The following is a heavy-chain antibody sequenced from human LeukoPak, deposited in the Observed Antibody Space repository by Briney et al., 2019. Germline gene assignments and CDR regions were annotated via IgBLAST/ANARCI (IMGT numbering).Heavy chain of an antibody. D-gene: IGHD5-12*01. J-gene: IGHJ5*02. CDR2: IYHSGST. CDR1: GYSISSGYY. V-gene: IGHV4-38-2*02. CDR3: ARVIGYSGYDEKNWFDP. Sequence: SETLSLTCTVSGYSISSGYYWGWIRPPPGKGLEWIGSIYHSGSTYYNPSLKSRVTISVDTSKNQFSLKLSSVTAADTAVYYCARVIGYSGYDEKNWFDPWGQGTLVTVSS.